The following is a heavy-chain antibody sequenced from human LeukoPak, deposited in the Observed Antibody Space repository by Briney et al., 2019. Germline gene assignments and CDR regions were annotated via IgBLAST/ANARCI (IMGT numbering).Heavy chain of an antibody. CDR3: ARVPGYTYASDY. CDR2: IDPSDSYT. V-gene: IGHV5-10-1*01. J-gene: IGHJ4*02. CDR1: GYSFTSYW. D-gene: IGHD5-18*01. Sequence: GESLKISCKGSGYSFTSYWISWVRQMPGKGLEWMGRIDPSDSYTNYSPSFRGHVTISADKSISTAYLQWSSLKASDSALYYCARVPGYTYASDYWGQGTLVTVSS.